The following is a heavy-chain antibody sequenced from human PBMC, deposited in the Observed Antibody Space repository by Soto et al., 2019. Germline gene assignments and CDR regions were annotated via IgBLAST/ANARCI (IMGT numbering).Heavy chain of an antibody. Sequence: DVQLVESGGGSAQPGGSLTLSCEASGFSFSSHWMHWVRQAPGRVLMWVSRINSDGSDTMYADSVKGRFTISRDNGKNDVSLQMNGLRAEDTGLYYCTSWGGLSANNAFDFWGQDAMVSVSS. CDR2: INSDGSDT. J-gene: IGHJ3*01. D-gene: IGHD2-15*01. CDR1: GFSFSSHW. CDR3: TSWGGLSANNAFDF. V-gene: IGHV3-74*03.